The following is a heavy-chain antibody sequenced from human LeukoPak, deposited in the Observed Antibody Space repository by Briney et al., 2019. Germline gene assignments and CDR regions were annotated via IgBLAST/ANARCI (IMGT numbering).Heavy chain of an antibody. CDR2: IYYSGGT. CDR1: GGSISSYY. CDR3: ASLTTVTTDYYYYYMDV. D-gene: IGHD4-17*01. Sequence: SETLSLTCTVSGGSISSYYWSRIRQPPGKGLEWIGYIYYSGGTNYNPSLKSRVTISVDTSKNQFSLKLSSVTAADTAVYYCASLTTVTTDYYYYYMDVWGKGTTVTVSS. J-gene: IGHJ6*03. V-gene: IGHV4-59*12.